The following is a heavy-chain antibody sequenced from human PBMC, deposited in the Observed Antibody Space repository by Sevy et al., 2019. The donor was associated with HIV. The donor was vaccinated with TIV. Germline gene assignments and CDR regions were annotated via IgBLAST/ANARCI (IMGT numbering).Heavy chain of an antibody. V-gene: IGHV3-23*01. J-gene: IGHJ5*02. CDR2: ISDTGGRT. CDR3: ARDGYNWIPFDR. D-gene: IGHD1-20*01. Sequence: GGSLRLSCVASGFTLNSYAMSWVRQAPGKGLEWISDISDTGGRTNYADSVVGRFTISRDNSKNTLYLQMNSLRAEDTAIYYCARDGYNWIPFDRWGQGTLVTVSS. CDR1: GFTLNSYA.